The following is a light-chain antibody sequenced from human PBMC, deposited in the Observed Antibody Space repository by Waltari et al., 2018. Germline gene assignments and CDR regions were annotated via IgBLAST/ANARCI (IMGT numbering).Light chain of an antibody. J-gene: IGKJ3*01. CDR2: WAS. V-gene: IGKV4-1*01. CDR3: QQCYGLPLT. Sequence: DIVMTQSPDSLAVYLGERATINYKSSQSVLYDSNNKNYLGRYQKKPGQPPKLLISWASTRESGVPDRFSGSGSGTDFTLTISSLQAEDVAVYYCQQCYGLPLTFGPGTRVDIK. CDR1: QSVLYDSNNKNY.